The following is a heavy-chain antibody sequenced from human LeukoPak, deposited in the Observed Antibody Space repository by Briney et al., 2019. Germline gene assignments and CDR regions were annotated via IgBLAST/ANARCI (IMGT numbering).Heavy chain of an antibody. CDR1: GFSFNNYW. CDR2: INIDGSTT. Sequence: TGGSLRLSCGASGFSFNNYWIHWVRQAPGKGLVWVSRINIDGSTTTYADPVKGRFTISRDNAKNSLYLQMNSLRAEDTAVYYCARGGLQQLLWFGELLTYYFDYWGQGTLVTVSS. CDR3: ARGGLQQLLWFGELLTYYFDY. D-gene: IGHD3-10*01. J-gene: IGHJ4*02. V-gene: IGHV3-74*03.